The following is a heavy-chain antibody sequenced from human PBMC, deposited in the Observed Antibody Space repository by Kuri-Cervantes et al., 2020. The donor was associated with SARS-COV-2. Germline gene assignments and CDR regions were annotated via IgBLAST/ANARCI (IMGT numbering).Heavy chain of an antibody. J-gene: IGHJ4*02. CDR1: GFTFSSYV. Sequence: KISCAASGFTFSSYVISWVRQAPGQGLEWMGGIIPIFGTANYAQKFQGRVTITTDESTSTAYMELSSLRSEDTAVYYCARDARRDEGYYFDYWGQGTLVTVSS. CDR2: IIPIFGTA. V-gene: IGHV1-69*05. CDR3: ARDARRDEGYYFDY. D-gene: IGHD5-24*01.